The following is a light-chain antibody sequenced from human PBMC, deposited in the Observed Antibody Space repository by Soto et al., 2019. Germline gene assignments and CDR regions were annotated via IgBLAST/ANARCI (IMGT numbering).Light chain of an antibody. CDR2: EVS. V-gene: IGLV2-8*01. CDR3: SSYAGSNVYV. J-gene: IGLJ1*01. CDR1: SSDVGGYNY. Sequence: QSALTQPTSASGSPGQSVTISCTGTSSDVGGYNYVSWYQQHPGKAPKLMIYEVSKRPSWVPDRFSGSKSGNTASLTVSGLQAEDEADYYCSSYAGSNVYVFGTGTKVTVL.